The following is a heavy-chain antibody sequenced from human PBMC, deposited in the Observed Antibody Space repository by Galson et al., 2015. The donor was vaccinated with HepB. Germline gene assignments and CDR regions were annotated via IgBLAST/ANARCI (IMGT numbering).Heavy chain of an antibody. D-gene: IGHD3-10*01. CDR3: ARYGSGAHYLPDFDY. Sequence: SVKVSCKASGYTFDTYGISWVRQAPGQGLEWMGWITIYNGNTDYAQKFQGRVTMTTDTSTNTVYMELRSLRFDDTAVYYCARYGSGAHYLPDFDYWGQGTLVTVPS. CDR2: ITIYNGNT. J-gene: IGHJ4*02. V-gene: IGHV1-18*01. CDR1: GYTFDTYG.